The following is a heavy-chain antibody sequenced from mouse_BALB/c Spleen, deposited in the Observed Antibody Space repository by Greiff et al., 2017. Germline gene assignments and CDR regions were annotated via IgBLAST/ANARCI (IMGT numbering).Heavy chain of an antibody. CDR3: TRLYGDYAMDY. J-gene: IGHJ4*01. Sequence: DVQLQESGGGLVQPGGSMKLSCVASGFTFSNYWMNWVRQSPEKGLEWVAEIRLKSNNYATHYAESVKGRFTISRDDSKSSVYLQMNNLRAEDTGIYYCTRLYGDYAMDYWGQGTSVTVSS. CDR2: IRLKSNNYAT. V-gene: IGHV6-6*02. D-gene: IGHD1-1*01. CDR1: GFTFSNYW.